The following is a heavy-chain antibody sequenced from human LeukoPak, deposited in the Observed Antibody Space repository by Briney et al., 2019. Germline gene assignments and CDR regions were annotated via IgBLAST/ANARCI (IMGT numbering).Heavy chain of an antibody. J-gene: IGHJ4*02. Sequence: GASVKVSCKASGYTFIAYYMHWVRQAPGQGLEWMGWVNPASGGTNYAQKFQGRVTMTRDTSIATAYMELNELTSDDTAVYYCAGQTDPRPIDYWGQGTLVTVSS. CDR2: VNPASGGT. CDR1: GYTFIAYY. CDR3: AGQTDPRPIDY. V-gene: IGHV1-2*02.